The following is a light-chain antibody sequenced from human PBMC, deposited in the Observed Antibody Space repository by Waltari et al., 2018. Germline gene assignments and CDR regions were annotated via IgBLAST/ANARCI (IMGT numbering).Light chain of an antibody. J-gene: IGKJ2*01. CDR1: QRISSS. V-gene: IGKV1-39*01. Sequence: DILMTQAPSSVSASVGDRVNITCRASQRISSSLNWYQQKPGKAPKLLIYAASTLQSGVPSRFSGSGSGTDFTLTISSLQPEDSATYYCQQGYSTPQYTFGQGTKLEIK. CDR2: AAS. CDR3: QQGYSTPQYT.